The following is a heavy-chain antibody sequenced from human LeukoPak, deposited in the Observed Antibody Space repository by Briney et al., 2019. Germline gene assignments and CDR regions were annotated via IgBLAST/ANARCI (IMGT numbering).Heavy chain of an antibody. V-gene: IGHV4-34*01. CDR2: INHSGST. CDR3: AEDRIRDFAP. Sequence: SETLSLSCAVYGGSFSGYYWSWIRQPPGKGLEWIGEINHSGSTNYNPSLKSRVTISVDTSKNQSSLKLSSVTAADTAVYFQAEDRIRDFAPWGQGTLVTVSS. D-gene: IGHD3-9*01. CDR1: GGSFSGYY. J-gene: IGHJ5*02.